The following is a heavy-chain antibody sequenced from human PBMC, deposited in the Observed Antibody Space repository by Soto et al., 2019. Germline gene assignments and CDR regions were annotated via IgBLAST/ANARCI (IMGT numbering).Heavy chain of an antibody. CDR1: GGSISSYY. J-gene: IGHJ4*02. D-gene: IGHD4-17*01. CDR2: IYYSGST. Sequence: SETLSLTCTVSGGSISSYYWSWIRQPPGKGLEWIGYIYYSGSTNYNPSLKSRVTISVDTSKNQFSLKLSSVTAADTAVYYCARRYGATLDYWGRGTLVTVS. V-gene: IGHV4-59*08. CDR3: ARRYGATLDY.